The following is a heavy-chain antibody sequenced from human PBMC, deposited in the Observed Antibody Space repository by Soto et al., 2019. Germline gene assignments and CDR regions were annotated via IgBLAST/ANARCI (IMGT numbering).Heavy chain of an antibody. CDR2: ISYDGSNK. J-gene: IGHJ6*02. CDR1: GFTFSSYA. D-gene: IGHD5-18*01. V-gene: IGHV3-30-3*01. Sequence: QVQLVESGGGVVQPGRSLRLSCAASGFTFSSYAMHWVRQAPGKGLEWVAVISYDGSNKYYADSVKGRFTISRDNSKNTLYLQMNSLRAEDTAVYYCARDGGYSYGPEYDYYYGMDVWGQGTTVTVSS. CDR3: ARDGGYSYGPEYDYYYGMDV.